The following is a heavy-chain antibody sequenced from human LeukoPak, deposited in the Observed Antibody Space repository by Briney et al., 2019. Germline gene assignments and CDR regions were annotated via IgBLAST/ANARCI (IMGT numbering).Heavy chain of an antibody. CDR3: ATTTAPTYYGMDV. D-gene: IGHD1-26*01. Sequence: SVKVSCKASGGTLSSYAISWVRQAPGQGLEWMGGIIPIFGTANYAQKFQGRVTITADKSTSTAYMELSSLRSEDTAVYYCATTTAPTYYGMDVWGKGTTVTVSS. V-gene: IGHV1-69*06. CDR1: GGTLSSYA. CDR2: IIPIFGTA. J-gene: IGHJ6*04.